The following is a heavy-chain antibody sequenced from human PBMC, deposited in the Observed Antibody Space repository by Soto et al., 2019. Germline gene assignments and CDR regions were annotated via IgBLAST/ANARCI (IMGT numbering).Heavy chain of an antibody. J-gene: IGHJ6*01. CDR3: ARGGQHRKASYYDGMDV. D-gene: IGHD6-13*01. Sequence: QVQLVQSGAEVKKPGSSVKVSCKASGGTFSSYSISWVRQAPGQGLEWMGGSIPIFRTANYAQKFQGRVTITADESTSAVYMELSSLRSEDTSVYYGARGGQHRKASYYDGMDVWGQGTTVTVSS. V-gene: IGHV1-69*01. CDR1: GGTFSSYS. CDR2: SIPIFRTA.